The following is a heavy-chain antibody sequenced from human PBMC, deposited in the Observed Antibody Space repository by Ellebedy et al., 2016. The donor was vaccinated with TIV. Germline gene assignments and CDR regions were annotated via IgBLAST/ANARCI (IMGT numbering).Heavy chain of an antibody. V-gene: IGHV3-72*01. D-gene: IGHD3-16*01. J-gene: IGHJ4*02. CDR2: IKNKADSYTT. CDR1: GFSFSDWY. CDR3: ARDNWGSYDY. Sequence: GESLKISCAASGFSFSDWYMDWVRQAPGRGLEWVGRIKNKADSYTTHYAASVKGRFTISRDNSKNSLYLQMDSLNTEDTDVYYCARDNWGSYDYWGQGTLVTVSS.